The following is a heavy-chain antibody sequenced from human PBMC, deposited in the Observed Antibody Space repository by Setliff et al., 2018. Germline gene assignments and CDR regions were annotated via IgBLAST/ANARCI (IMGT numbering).Heavy chain of an antibody. CDR2: ISSKSDSYAT. CDR3: AAAPAGSDVFDM. V-gene: IGHV3-73*01. Sequence: GGSLRLSCAASGFTFSGSAMYWVRQASGKGLEWVGRISSKSDSYATIYAASVRGRFTISRDDSKNTAYLQMNSLKTEDTAVYYCAAAPAGSDVFDMWGQGTMVTVSS. CDR1: GFTFSGSA. D-gene: IGHD6-13*01. J-gene: IGHJ3*02.